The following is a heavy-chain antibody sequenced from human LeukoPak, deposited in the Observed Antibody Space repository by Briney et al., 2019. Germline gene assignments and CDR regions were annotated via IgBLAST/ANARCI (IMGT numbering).Heavy chain of an antibody. CDR1: GFTFSSYV. CDR2: ISGSAGTT. V-gene: IGHV3-23*01. Sequence: GGSLRLSCAASGFTFSSYVMSWVRQAPGRGLEWVSVISGSAGTTYYADSVKGRFTISRDNSKNTLYLQMNSLRAEDTAVYYCAKGLYDFWSGYLSPFDYWGRGTLVTVSS. D-gene: IGHD3-3*01. J-gene: IGHJ4*02. CDR3: AKGLYDFWSGYLSPFDY.